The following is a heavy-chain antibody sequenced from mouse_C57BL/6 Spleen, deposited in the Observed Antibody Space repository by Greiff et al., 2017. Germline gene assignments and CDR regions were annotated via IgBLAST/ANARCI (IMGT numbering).Heavy chain of an antibody. CDR3: ARGGYGSSSYYAMDY. CDR1: GYTFTSYW. D-gene: IGHD1-1*01. Sequence: VKLQQPGAELVKPGASVKMSCKASGYTFTSYWITWVKQRPGQGLEWIGDIYPGSGSTNYNEKFKSKATLTVDTSSSTAYMQLSSLTSEDSAVYYCARGGYGSSSYYAMDYWGQGTSVTVSS. V-gene: IGHV1-55*01. J-gene: IGHJ4*01. CDR2: IYPGSGST.